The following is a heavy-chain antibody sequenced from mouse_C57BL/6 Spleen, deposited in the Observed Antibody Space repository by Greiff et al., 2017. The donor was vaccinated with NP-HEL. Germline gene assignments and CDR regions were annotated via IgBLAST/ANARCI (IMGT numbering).Heavy chain of an antibody. CDR3: TGYDYTWFAY. CDR2: IDPETGGT. J-gene: IGHJ3*01. CDR1: GYTFTDYE. D-gene: IGHD2-4*01. Sequence: QVHVKQSGAELVRPGASVTLSCKASGYTFTDYEMHWVKQTPVHGLEWIGAIDPETGGTAYNQKFKGKAILTADKSSSTAYMELRSLTSEDSAGYDCTGYDYTWFAYWGKGTLVTVSA. V-gene: IGHV1-15*01.